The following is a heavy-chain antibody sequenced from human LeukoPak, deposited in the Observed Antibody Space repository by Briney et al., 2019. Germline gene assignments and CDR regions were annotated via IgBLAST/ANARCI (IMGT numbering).Heavy chain of an antibody. J-gene: IGHJ4*02. Sequence: GASVKVSCKASGYTFTGYYMHWVRQAPGQGLEWMGWINPNSGGTNYAQRFQGRVTMTRDTSISTAYMELSRLRSEDTAVYYCARNYYSGSYLGGLDYWGQGTLVTVSS. V-gene: IGHV1-2*02. CDR3: ARNYYSGSYLGGLDY. CDR1: GYTFTGYY. CDR2: INPNSGGT. D-gene: IGHD1-26*01.